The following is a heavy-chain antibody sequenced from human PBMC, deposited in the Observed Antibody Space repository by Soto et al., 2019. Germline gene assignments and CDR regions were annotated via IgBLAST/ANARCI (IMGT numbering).Heavy chain of an antibody. D-gene: IGHD3-3*01. CDR2: TRNKANSYTT. J-gene: IGHJ6*02. V-gene: IGHV3-72*01. CDR1: GFTFSDHY. Sequence: PGGSLRLSCAASGFTFSDHYMDWVRQAPGRGLEWVGRTRNKANSYTTEYAASVKGRFTISRDDSKNSLYLQMNSLKTEDTAVYYCARVSRTIFGVVTGDYYYYGMDVWGQGTTVTVSS. CDR3: ARVSRTIFGVVTGDYYYYGMDV.